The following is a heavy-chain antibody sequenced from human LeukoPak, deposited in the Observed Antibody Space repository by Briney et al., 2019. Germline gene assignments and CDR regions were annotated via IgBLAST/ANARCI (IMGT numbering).Heavy chain of an antibody. CDR1: GFTFSSYA. CDR3: AKGYLKNYYYGMDV. V-gene: IGHV3-23*01. J-gene: IGHJ6*02. Sequence: PGGSLRLSCAASGFTFSSYAMSWVRQAPGKGLEWVSAISGSGGSTYYADSVKGRFTISRDNSKNTLYLQMNSLRAEDTAVYYCAKGYLKNYYYGMDVWGQGTTVTVSS. D-gene: IGHD2-2*02. CDR2: ISGSGGST.